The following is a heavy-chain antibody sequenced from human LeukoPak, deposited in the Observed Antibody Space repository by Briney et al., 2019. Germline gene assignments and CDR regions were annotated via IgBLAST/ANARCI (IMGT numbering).Heavy chain of an antibody. CDR1: GFTFSSYE. J-gene: IGHJ4*02. CDR3: AKNAGYSYGLYYFDY. V-gene: IGHV3-48*03. CDR2: ISSSGSTI. D-gene: IGHD5-18*01. Sequence: PGGSLRLSCAASGFTFSSYEMNWVRQAPGKGLEWVSYISSSGSTIYYADSVKGRFTISRDNSKNTVYLQMDSLRAEDSAVYYCAKNAGYSYGLYYFDYWGQGTLVTVSS.